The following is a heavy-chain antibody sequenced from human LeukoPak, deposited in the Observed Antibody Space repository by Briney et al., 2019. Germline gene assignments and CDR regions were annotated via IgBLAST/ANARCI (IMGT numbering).Heavy chain of an antibody. V-gene: IGHV4-39*01. D-gene: IGHD4-11*01. CDR1: GGSISSSSYY. CDR3: ATRDNDYSTHRHY. CDR2: IYYSGST. Sequence: TASETLSLTCTVSGGSISSSSYYWGWIRQPPGKGLEWIGSIYYSGSTYYNPSLKSRVTISVDTSKNQFSLKLSSVTAADTAVYYCATRDNDYSTHRHYWGQGTLVTVSS. J-gene: IGHJ4*02.